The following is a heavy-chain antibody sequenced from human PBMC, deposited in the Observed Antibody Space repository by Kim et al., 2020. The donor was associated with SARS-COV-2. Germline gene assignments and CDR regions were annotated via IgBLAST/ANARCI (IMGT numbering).Heavy chain of an antibody. D-gene: IGHD3-22*01. Sequence: GGSLRLSCAASGFTFSSYWMSWVRQAPGKGLEWVANIKQDGSEKYYVDSVEGRFTISRDNAKNSLYLQMNRLRAEDTAVYYCARGGIEDYYDSSGSNAFDIWGQGTMVTVSS. V-gene: IGHV3-7*03. J-gene: IGHJ3*02. CDR2: IKQDGSEK. CDR3: ARGGIEDYYDSSGSNAFDI. CDR1: GFTFSSYW.